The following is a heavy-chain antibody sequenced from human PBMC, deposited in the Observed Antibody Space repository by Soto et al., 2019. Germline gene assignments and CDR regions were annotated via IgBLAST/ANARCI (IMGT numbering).Heavy chain of an antibody. Sequence: ASVKVSCKASGYTFTGFHLHWVRQAPGQGLEWMGWINPKSGDTNYAQKFLGRVTMTRDTSISTGYMELSGLNSDDTALYYCAKGLWTVGHSSGRRRPGSMDVCGPGTKLTLSS. CDR2: INPKSGDT. D-gene: IGHD1-26*01. CDR3: AKGLWTVGHSSGRRRPGSMDV. V-gene: IGHV1-2*02. J-gene: IGHJ6*02. CDR1: GYTFTGFH.